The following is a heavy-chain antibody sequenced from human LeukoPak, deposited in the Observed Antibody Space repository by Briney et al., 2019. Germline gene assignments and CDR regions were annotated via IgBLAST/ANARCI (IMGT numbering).Heavy chain of an antibody. D-gene: IGHD6-19*01. CDR1: GFNFPAYC. CDR2: IYPGDPDI. CDR3: ARHQPGTLYYMDV. V-gene: IGHV5-51*01. Sequence: GEALKISCECSGFNFPAYCIGWVRQMPGKGLELMGIIYPGDPDIRYSPSFQGQVTISADKSISTAYLQWSSLKASDTAMYYCARHQPGTLYYMDVWGKGTTVTVSS. J-gene: IGHJ6*03.